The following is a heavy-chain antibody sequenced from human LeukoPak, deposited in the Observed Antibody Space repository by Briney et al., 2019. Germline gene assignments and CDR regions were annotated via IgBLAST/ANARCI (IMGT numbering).Heavy chain of an antibody. J-gene: IGHJ4*02. CDR3: ARDWGNWDFDY. V-gene: IGHV3-7*01. Sequence: GGSLRLSCAASGFIFSDYWMSWVRQAPGKRPEWVGNIKKDGSEKYYVDSVKGRFTISRDNAKNSLSLQMNSLRAEDTAVYYCARDWGNWDFDYWGQGTLVIVSS. D-gene: IGHD1-1*01. CDR1: GFIFSDYW. CDR2: IKKDGSEK.